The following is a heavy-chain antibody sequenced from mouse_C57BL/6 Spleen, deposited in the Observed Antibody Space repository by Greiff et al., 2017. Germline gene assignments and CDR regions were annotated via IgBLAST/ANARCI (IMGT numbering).Heavy chain of an antibody. J-gene: IGHJ2*01. Sequence: VQLQQPGTELVKPGASVKLSCKASGYTFTSYWMHWVKQRPGQGLEWIGNINPSNGGTNYNEKFKSKATLPVDKSSSTAYMQLSSLTSEDSAVYYWAKGLGPYYIDYWGQGTTLTVSS. D-gene: IGHD4-1*01. CDR1: GYTFTSYW. CDR2: INPSNGGT. V-gene: IGHV1-53*01. CDR3: AKGLGPYYIDY.